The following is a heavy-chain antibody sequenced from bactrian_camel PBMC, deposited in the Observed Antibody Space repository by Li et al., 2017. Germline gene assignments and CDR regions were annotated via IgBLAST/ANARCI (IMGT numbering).Heavy chain of an antibody. CDR2: IDTDGST. Sequence: HVQLVESGGGSVKAGGSLTLTCVASGYTYNRYCMGWFRLAPGKEREGVAIIDTDGSTFYADSVTGRFTISQDAAKNTVYLQMNSLKPEDTATYYCAASSPGSWYCADDEYNYWGQGTQVTVS. CDR3: AASSPGSWYCADDEYNY. J-gene: IGHJ4*01. V-gene: IGHV3S9*01. D-gene: IGHD6*01. CDR1: GYTYNRYC.